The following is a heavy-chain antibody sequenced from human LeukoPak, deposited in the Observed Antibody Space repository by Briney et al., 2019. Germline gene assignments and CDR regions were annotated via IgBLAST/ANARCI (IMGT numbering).Heavy chain of an antibody. CDR1: GFTFDNYA. CDR2: IIGDGGST. J-gene: IGHJ4*02. Sequence: GGSLRLSWAASGFTFDNYAMHWVRQAPGKGLEWVSLIIGDGGSTYYADSVKGRFTISRDNSKNSLYMQMNSLRSEDTALYYCAKGLSWYFDYWGQGTLVTVSS. CDR3: AKGLSWYFDY. D-gene: IGHD3-16*01. V-gene: IGHV3-43*02.